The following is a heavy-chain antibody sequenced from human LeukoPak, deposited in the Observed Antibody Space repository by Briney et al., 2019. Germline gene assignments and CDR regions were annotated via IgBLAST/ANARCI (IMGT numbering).Heavy chain of an antibody. CDR3: AKVNRFLEWAYYYYYMDV. D-gene: IGHD3-3*01. CDR2: IRYDGSNK. J-gene: IGHJ6*03. CDR1: GFTFSSYG. Sequence: PGGSLRLSCAASGFTFSSYGMHWVSQAPGKGLEWVAFIRYDGSNKYYADSVKGRFTISRDNSKNTLYLQMNSLRAEDTAVYYCAKVNRFLEWAYYYYYMDVWGKGTTVTVSS. V-gene: IGHV3-30*02.